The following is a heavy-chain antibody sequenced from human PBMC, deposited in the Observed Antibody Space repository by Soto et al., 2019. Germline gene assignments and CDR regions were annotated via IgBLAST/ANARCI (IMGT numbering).Heavy chain of an antibody. D-gene: IGHD3-22*01. Sequence: SETLSLTCAVSGDSISRSYWWSWVRQLPGKGLEWIGEIYHSGSTIYNPSLQSRVTLSVDKSKNEFSLKMSSVTDADTAVYYCTRDFFDSSDYNTNWFDPWGQGTLVTVSS. CDR1: GDSISRSYW. CDR2: IYHSGST. V-gene: IGHV4-4*02. CDR3: TRDFFDSSDYNTNWFDP. J-gene: IGHJ5*02.